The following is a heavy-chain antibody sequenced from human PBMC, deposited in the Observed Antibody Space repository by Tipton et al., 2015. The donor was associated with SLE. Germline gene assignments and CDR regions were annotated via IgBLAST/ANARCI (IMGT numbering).Heavy chain of an antibody. V-gene: IGHV4-38-2*02. CDR3: ARDSALGRMGAFDI. CDR2: IYHCGST. Sequence: TLSLTCAVSGYSISSGYYWGWIRQPPGKGLEWIGCIYHCGSTYYNPSLKSRVTISVDTSKNQFSLKLSSVTAADTAVYYCARDSALGRMGAFDIWGQGTMVTVSS. J-gene: IGHJ3*02. D-gene: IGHD7-27*01. CDR1: GYSISSGYY.